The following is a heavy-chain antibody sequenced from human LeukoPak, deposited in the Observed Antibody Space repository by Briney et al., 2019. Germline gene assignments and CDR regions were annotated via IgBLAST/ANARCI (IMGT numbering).Heavy chain of an antibody. CDR1: GYTFTSYY. J-gene: IGHJ2*01. Sequence: GASVKVSCKASGYTFTSYYMHWVRQAPGQGLEWMGIINPSGGSTSYAQKFQGRVTMTRDTSTSTVYMELSSLRSEDTAVYYCSRIPAWLNAFGYFDLWGRGTLVTVSS. D-gene: IGHD2-2*01. V-gene: IGHV1-46*01. CDR2: INPSGGST. CDR3: SRIPAWLNAFGYFDL.